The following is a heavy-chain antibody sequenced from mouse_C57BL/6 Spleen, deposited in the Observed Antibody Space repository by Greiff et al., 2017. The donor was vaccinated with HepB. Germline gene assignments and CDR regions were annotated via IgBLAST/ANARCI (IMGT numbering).Heavy chain of an antibody. CDR3: ARQRGYDYYYYAMDY. J-gene: IGHJ4*01. Sequence: EVMLVESGGGLVQPGGSLKLSCAASGFTFSDYYMYWVRQTPEKRLEWVAYISNGGGSTYYPDTVKGRFTISRDNAKNTLYLQMSRPKSEDTAMYYCARQRGYDYYYYAMDYWGQGTSVTVSS. D-gene: IGHD2-4*01. CDR1: GFTFSDYY. V-gene: IGHV5-12*01. CDR2: ISNGGGST.